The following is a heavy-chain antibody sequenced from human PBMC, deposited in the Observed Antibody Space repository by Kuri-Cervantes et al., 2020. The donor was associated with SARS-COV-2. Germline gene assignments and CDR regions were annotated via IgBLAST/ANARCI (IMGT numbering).Heavy chain of an antibody. D-gene: IGHD3-3*01. CDR3: ARAPPGRSEYYIMDIDF. CDR1: GFTFSSYS. V-gene: IGHV3-21*01. CDR2: ISSSSSYI. J-gene: IGHJ4*02. Sequence: GGSLRLSCAASGFTFSSYSMNWVRQAPGKGLEWVSSISSSSSYIYYADSVKGRFTISRDNAKNSLYLQMNSLRAEDTAVYYCARAPPGRSEYYIMDIDFGGQGTQVTVSS.